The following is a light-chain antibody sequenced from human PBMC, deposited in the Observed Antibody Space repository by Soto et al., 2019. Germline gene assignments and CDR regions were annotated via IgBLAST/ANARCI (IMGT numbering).Light chain of an antibody. J-gene: IGKJ4*01. CDR3: QQYGSSLPLT. CDR2: GAS. Sequence: EIVLTQSPGTLSLSPGERATLSCRASQSVSSSYLAWYQQNPGQAPRLLIYGASSRDTRIPDRFSDRGSGTDFTLTISRLQREDFAVYYCQQYGSSLPLTFGGATTVEIK. V-gene: IGKV3-20*01. CDR1: QSVSSSY.